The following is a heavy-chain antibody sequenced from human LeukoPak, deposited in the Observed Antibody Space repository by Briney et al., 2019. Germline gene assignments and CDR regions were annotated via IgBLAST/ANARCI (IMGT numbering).Heavy chain of an antibody. CDR1: GFIFTSYG. CDR2: TWYDGSNK. Sequence: LPGGSLRLSCAASGFIFTSYGMHWVRQAPGKGLEWVGVTWYDGSNKYYADAVKGRFTISRDNSKNTLYLQMNSLRAEDTAVYFCARDHGDYSGKDYWGQGTLVTVSS. J-gene: IGHJ4*02. D-gene: IGHD4-17*01. V-gene: IGHV3-33*01. CDR3: ARDHGDYSGKDY.